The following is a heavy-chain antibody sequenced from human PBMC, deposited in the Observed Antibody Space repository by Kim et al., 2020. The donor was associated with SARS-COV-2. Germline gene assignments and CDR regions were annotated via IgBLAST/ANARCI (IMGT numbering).Heavy chain of an antibody. J-gene: IGHJ4*02. CDR2: ISYDGSNK. CDR1: GFTFSSYA. Sequence: GGSLRLSCAASGFTFSSYAMHWVRQAPGKGLEWVAVISYDGSNKYYADSVKGRFTISRDNSKNTLYLQMNSLRAEDTAVYYCARDGPSEGNFDYWGQGTLVTVSS. CDR3: ARDGPSEGNFDY. D-gene: IGHD6-13*01. V-gene: IGHV3-30*04.